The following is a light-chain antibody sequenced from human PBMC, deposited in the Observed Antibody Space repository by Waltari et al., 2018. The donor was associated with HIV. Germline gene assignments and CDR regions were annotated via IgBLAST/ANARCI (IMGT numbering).Light chain of an antibody. CDR2: GAS. CDR3: QQYSNWPRT. J-gene: IGKJ1*01. CDR1: QTINTN. V-gene: IGKV3-15*01. Sequence: EIVMTQSPATLSVSPGERVTVSCRASQTINTNLAWYQQKPGQAPRLLIYGASTRDTGIPARFSGGGSGTECTPTISSLQSEDFAIYYCQQYSNWPRTFGQGTQVEIK.